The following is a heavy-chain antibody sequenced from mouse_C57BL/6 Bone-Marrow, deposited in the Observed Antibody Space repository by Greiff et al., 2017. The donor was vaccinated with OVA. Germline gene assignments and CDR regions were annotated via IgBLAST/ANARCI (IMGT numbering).Heavy chain of an antibody. CDR3: ARHPLYYYGSSSWFAY. J-gene: IGHJ3*01. CDR1: EYEFPSHD. D-gene: IGHD1-1*01. V-gene: IGHV5-2*01. CDR2: INSDGGST. Sequence: EVQGVESGGGLVQPGESLKLSCESNEYEFPSHDMSWVRKTPEKRLELVAAINSDGGSTYYPDTMERRFIISRDNTKKTLYLQMSSLRSEDTALYYCARHPLYYYGSSSWFAYWGQGTLVTVSA.